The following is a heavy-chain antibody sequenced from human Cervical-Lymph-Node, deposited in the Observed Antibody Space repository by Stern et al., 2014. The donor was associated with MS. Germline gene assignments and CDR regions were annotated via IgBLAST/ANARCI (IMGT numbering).Heavy chain of an antibody. Sequence: EVQLVESGGGLVKPGGSLRLSCAASGITFTNAWMNWVRQSPGKGLEWVGRIKSKSDGETAAYAAPAKGRFTISRNDSENTLFLQMNSLKNEDTAVYYCTTAGCSSSSCFQYYYGMDIWGQGTTVTVSS. J-gene: IGHJ6*02. CDR2: IKSKSDGETA. CDR1: GITFTNAW. CDR3: TTAGCSSSSCFQYYYGMDI. V-gene: IGHV3-15*01. D-gene: IGHD2-2*01.